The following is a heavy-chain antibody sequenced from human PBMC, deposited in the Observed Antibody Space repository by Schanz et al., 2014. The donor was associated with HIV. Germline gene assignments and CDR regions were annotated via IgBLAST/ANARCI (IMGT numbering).Heavy chain of an antibody. CDR1: GFSFDTFG. D-gene: IGHD3-22*01. CDR3: AKDRNYYDNRYLGKGNYYYYYGMDV. CDR2: ISYDGRNK. V-gene: IGHV3-30*18. Sequence: QVQLVESGGGVVQPGRSLRLSCAGSGFSFDTFGIHWVRQAPGKGLEWLAVISYDGRNKKFANSVKGRFTISRDNSKNTMYLKMNSVRGDDTAVYYCAKDRNYYDNRYLGKGNYYYYYGMDVWGQGTTVTVSS. J-gene: IGHJ6*02.